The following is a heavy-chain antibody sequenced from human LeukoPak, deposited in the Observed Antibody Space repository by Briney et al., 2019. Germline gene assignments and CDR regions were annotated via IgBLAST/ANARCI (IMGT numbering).Heavy chain of an antibody. V-gene: IGHV1-8*01. CDR1: GYTFTSYD. J-gene: IGHJ4*02. CDR2: MNPNSGNT. D-gene: IGHD3-3*01. CDR3: ARALRRGLGSGPGSTDY. Sequence: ASVKVSCKASGYTFTSYDINWVRQATGQGLEWMGWMNPNSGNTGYAQKFQGRVTMTRNTSISTAYMELSSLRSEDTAVYYCARALRRGLGSGPGSTDYWGQGTLVTVSS.